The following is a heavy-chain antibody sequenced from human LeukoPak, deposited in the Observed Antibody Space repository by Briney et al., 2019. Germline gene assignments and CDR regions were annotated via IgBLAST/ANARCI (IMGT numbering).Heavy chain of an antibody. V-gene: IGHV1-18*01. Sequence: ASVKVSCKASGYTFTSYGISWVRQAPGQGLEWMGWISAYNGNTNYAQKLQGRVTMTTDTSTSTAYMELRSLRSDDTAVYYCAALGYCSSTSCSHYMDVWGKGTTVTVS. J-gene: IGHJ6*03. CDR1: GYTFTSYG. CDR3: AALGYCSSTSCSHYMDV. D-gene: IGHD2-2*01. CDR2: ISAYNGNT.